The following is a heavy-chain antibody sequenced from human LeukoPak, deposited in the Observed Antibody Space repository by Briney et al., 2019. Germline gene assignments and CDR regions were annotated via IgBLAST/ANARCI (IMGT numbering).Heavy chain of an antibody. CDR3: ARHTDFWDY. Sequence: SETLSLTCAVSGYSINSGYYWGWIRQPPGKGLEWIGTIYRSGTTYYNSSLQSRVTISGGTSKNQFSLNLRSVTAADTAVYYCARHTDFWDYWGQGTLATVSS. V-gene: IGHV4-38-2*01. CDR1: GYSINSGYY. D-gene: IGHD3-3*01. CDR2: IYRSGTT. J-gene: IGHJ4*02.